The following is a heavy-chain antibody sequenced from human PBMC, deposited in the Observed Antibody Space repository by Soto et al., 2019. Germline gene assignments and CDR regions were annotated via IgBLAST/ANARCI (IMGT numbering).Heavy chain of an antibody. J-gene: IGHJ5*02. D-gene: IGHD3-22*01. CDR1: GFSISTSGVG. V-gene: IGHV2-5*01. CDR2: IYWNDDK. CDR3: AHSFSPLPMIVVVPFDP. Sequence: QITLKDSGPTLVKPTQTLTLTCTFSGFSISTSGVGVGWIRQPPGKALAWLALIYWNDDKRYSPSLQSRLTITEDTSTDQMVLTMTNMAPVDTATYYCAHSFSPLPMIVVVPFDPWGQGTLVTVSS.